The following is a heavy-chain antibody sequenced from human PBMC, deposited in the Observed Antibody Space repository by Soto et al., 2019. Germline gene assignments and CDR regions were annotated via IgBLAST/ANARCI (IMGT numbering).Heavy chain of an antibody. D-gene: IGHD1-26*01. Sequence: QVQLQESGPGLVKPSGTLSLTCAVSGGSFTSNNSWPWVRQPPGQGLEWIGEIHRTGSTNYKPSLESRVTLSLDKSESQFSLKVTSPTAADTAVYYCASRDPGISVDYWGEGTLVTVSS. V-gene: IGHV4-4*02. J-gene: IGHJ4*02. CDR2: IHRTGST. CDR1: GGSFTSNNS. CDR3: ASRDPGISVDY.